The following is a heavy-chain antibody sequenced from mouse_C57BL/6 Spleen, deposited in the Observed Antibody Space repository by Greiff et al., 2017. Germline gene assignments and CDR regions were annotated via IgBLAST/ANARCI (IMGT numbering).Heavy chain of an antibody. D-gene: IGHD4-1*01. CDR2: ISYDGSN. V-gene: IGHV3-6*01. Sequence: ESGPGLVKPSQSLSLTCSVTGYSITSGYYWNWIRQFPGNKLEWMGYISYDGSNNYNPSLKNRISITRDTSKNQFFLKLNSVTTEDTATYYCAREGNWERYFDVWGTGTTVTVSS. CDR1: GYSITSGYY. CDR3: AREGNWERYFDV. J-gene: IGHJ1*03.